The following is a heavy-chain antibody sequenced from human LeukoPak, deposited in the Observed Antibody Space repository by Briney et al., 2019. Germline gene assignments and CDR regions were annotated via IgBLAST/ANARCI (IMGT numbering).Heavy chain of an antibody. CDR1: DFTFTYYA. CDR2: ISGNGVST. J-gene: IGHJ4*02. V-gene: IGHV3-23*01. D-gene: IGHD3-3*01. Sequence: GGSLRLSCAAFDFTFTYYAMTWVRQAPGKGPEWVSSISGNGVSTYYADSVKGRFTVSRDNSKETLYLQMNSLRAEDTAMYYCARGYYDFWSGYSPYYFDFWGQGTLVTVSS. CDR3: ARGYYDFWSGYSPYYFDF.